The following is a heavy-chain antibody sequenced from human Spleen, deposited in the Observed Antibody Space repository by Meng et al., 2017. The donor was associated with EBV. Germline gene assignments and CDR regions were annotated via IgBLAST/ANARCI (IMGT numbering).Heavy chain of an antibody. V-gene: IGHV1-69*01. J-gene: IGHJ4*02. D-gene: IGHD5-18*01. CDR2: LIPLSDAP. CDR1: GGTCRSDA. Sequence: GQVGKCGGGVEKAGAAVKVSCKTSGGTCRSDAISWVRQAPGQGLEWMGGLIPLSDAPNYAQRFQDRVTITADESTSTGYMELSSLRSDDTAVYYCARESGRGYSSDYWGQGTLVTVSS. CDR3: ARESGRGYSSDY.